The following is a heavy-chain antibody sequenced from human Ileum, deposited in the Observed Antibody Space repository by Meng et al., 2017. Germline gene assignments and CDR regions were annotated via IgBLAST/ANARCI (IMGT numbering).Heavy chain of an antibody. D-gene: IGHD3-16*01. CDR2: INHSGST. CDR3: ARGGGRYGPDFDY. Sequence: QVQCQAWGAGLVKPSEPLSLTCAVYGGSFSGYYWSWIRQPPGKGLEWIGEINHSGSTNYNPSLKSRVTISVDTSKNQFSLKLSSVTAADTAVYYCARGGGRYGPDFDYWGQGTLVTVSS. CDR1: GGSFSGYY. J-gene: IGHJ4*02. V-gene: IGHV4-34*01.